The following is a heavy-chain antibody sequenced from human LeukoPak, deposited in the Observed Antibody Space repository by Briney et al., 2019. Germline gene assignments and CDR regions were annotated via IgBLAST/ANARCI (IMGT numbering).Heavy chain of an antibody. CDR3: ARQNTPHGNFDY. CDR1: GFTLSNYA. D-gene: IGHD5-24*01. J-gene: IGHJ4*02. Sequence: GGSLRLSCAASGFTLSNYAMHWVRQPAGGGLEWVSALGTAGDTFYPGSVKGRFTISRDNAKKSLFLQMNSPRAEDTAVYYCARQNTPHGNFDYWGQGTLVTVSS. CDR2: LGTAGDT. V-gene: IGHV3-13*01.